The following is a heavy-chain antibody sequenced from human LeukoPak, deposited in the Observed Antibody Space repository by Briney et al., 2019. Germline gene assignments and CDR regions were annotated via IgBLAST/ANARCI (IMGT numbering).Heavy chain of an antibody. CDR2: ISAYNGNT. CDR3: ARVQRENLYDILTGYYGEDYYYMDV. D-gene: IGHD3-9*01. V-gene: IGHV1-18*01. Sequence: ASVKVSCKASGYTFTSYGISWVRQAPGQGLEWMGLISAYNGNTNYAQKLQGRVTMTTDTSTSTAYMELRSLRSDDTAVYYCARVQRENLYDILTGYYGEDYYYMDVWGKGTTVTISS. CDR1: GYTFTSYG. J-gene: IGHJ6*03.